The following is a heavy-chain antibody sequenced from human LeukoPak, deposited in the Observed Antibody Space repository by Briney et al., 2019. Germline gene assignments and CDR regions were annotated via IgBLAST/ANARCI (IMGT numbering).Heavy chain of an antibody. CDR3: ARGSSNDFWSGYYRYYYGMDV. D-gene: IGHD3-3*01. Sequence: SETLSLTCAVYGGSFSGYYWSWIRQPPGKGLEWIGEINHGGSTNYNPSLKSRVTISVDTSKNQFSLKLSSVTAADTAVYYCARGSSNDFWSGYYRYYYGMDVWGQGTTVTISS. J-gene: IGHJ6*02. CDR2: INHGGST. V-gene: IGHV4-34*01. CDR1: GGSFSGYY.